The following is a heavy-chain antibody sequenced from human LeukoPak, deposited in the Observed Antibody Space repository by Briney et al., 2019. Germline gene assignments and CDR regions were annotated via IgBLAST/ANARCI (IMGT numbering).Heavy chain of an antibody. D-gene: IGHD3-22*01. V-gene: IGHV3-30*18. Sequence: PGGSLTLSCAPSGFPFSSYGKHWARPATGKGLEWVADISYDGSSKYYSDSLMGRFIIFRDNSKNTLYLQMMSLRAEDTAVYYCAKGPYGSSGYYYYSLSFFDYWGQGTLVTVSS. CDR1: GFPFSSYG. CDR2: ISYDGSSK. J-gene: IGHJ4*02. CDR3: AKGPYGSSGYYYYSLSFFDY.